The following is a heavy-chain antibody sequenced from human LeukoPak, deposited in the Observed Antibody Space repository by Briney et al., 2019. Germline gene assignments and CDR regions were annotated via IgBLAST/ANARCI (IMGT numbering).Heavy chain of an antibody. CDR3: ARGQLSNTAMVTR. J-gene: IGHJ4*02. CDR1: GYTFTGYY. V-gene: IGHV1-2*02. CDR2: IDPNSGGT. D-gene: IGHD5-18*01. Sequence: ASVKVSCKASGYTFTGYYMHWVRQAPGQGLEWMGIDPNSGGTNYAQKFQGRVTMTRDTSISTAYTELSRLRSDDTAVYYCARGQLSNTAMVTRWGQGTLVTVSS.